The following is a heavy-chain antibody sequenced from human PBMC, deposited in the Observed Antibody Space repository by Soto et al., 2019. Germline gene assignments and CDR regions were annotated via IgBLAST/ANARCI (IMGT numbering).Heavy chain of an antibody. V-gene: IGHV4-4*02. CDR3: ARDLDIVVVVTPFAFDI. Sequence: PSETLSLTCAVSGAFFDDSRWWGWVRPPPGKGLEWIGEIHHTGITNYIPSLKSRVTMSVDKNKNQVSLEVYSVTAADTAVYYCARDLDIVVVVTPFAFDIWGQGTMVT. D-gene: IGHD2-15*01. J-gene: IGHJ3*02. CDR2: IHHTGIT. CDR1: GAFFDDSRW.